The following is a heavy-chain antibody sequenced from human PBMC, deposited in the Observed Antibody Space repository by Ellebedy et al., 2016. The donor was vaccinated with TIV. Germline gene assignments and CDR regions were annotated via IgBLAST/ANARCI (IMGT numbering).Heavy chain of an antibody. D-gene: IGHD1-26*01. CDR3: AKGGGSYYDAFDI. J-gene: IGHJ3*02. CDR2: IWYDGSDK. Sequence: GGSLRLXCAASGFSFSSYGMHWVRQAPGKGLEWVALIWYDGSDKYYRDSVKGRFTISRDNSKNTLYLQMNSLRAEDTAVYYCAKGGGSYYDAFDIWGQGTMVTVSS. CDR1: GFSFSSYG. V-gene: IGHV3-33*06.